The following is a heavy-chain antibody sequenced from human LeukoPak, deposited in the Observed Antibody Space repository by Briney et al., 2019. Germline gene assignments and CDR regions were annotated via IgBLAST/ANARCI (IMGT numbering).Heavy chain of an antibody. D-gene: IGHD3-10*01. J-gene: IGHJ3*02. Sequence: GGSLRLSCAASGFTFSSYVMSWVRQAPGKGLEWVSAISGSGGSRYFPDSVKGRFTISRDNSKNTLHLQMNSLRAEDTALYYCAKGPSGSYYGFDMWGQGTMVTVSS. CDR1: GFTFSSYV. V-gene: IGHV3-23*01. CDR2: ISGSGGSR. CDR3: AKGPSGSYYGFDM.